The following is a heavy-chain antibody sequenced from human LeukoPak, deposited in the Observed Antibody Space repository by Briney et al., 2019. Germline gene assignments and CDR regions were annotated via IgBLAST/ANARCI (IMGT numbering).Heavy chain of an antibody. CDR2: VYYSGTT. Sequence: SETLSLTCTVSGGSITSYYWSWTRQPPGKGLEWIGYVYYSGTTNYNPSLKSRVTISVDTSKNQFSLRLSSVTAADTAVYYCARHYGDYVYFDSWGQGTLVTVSS. CDR1: GGSITSYY. CDR3: ARHYGDYVYFDS. J-gene: IGHJ4*02. D-gene: IGHD4-17*01. V-gene: IGHV4-59*08.